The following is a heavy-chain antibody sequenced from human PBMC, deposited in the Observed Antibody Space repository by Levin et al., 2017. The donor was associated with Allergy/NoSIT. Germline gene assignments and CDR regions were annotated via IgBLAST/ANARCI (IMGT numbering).Heavy chain of an antibody. V-gene: IGHV3-74*01. CDR2: INSDGSNT. D-gene: IGHD6-13*01. Sequence: PGGSLRLSCAASGFTFSNYWMHWVRQAPGKGLVWVSRINSDGSNTNYADSVKGRFTISRDNAKNTLYLQMNSLRAEDTAVYYCARGEGSRPGVATDWGQGTLVTVSS. J-gene: IGHJ4*02. CDR1: GFTFSNYW. CDR3: ARGEGSRPGVATD.